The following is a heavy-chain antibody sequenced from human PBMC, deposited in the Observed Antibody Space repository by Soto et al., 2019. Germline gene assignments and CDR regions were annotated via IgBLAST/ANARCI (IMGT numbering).Heavy chain of an antibody. CDR3: AHHIAAAGTFDY. J-gene: IGHJ4*02. V-gene: IGHV2-5*02. D-gene: IGHD6-13*01. CDR2: IYWDDDK. CDR1: GFSLSTSGVG. Sequence: QITLKESGPTLVKPTQTLTLTCTFSGFSLSTSGVGVGWIRQPPGKALEWLALIYWDDDKRYSPSLKSRLTIXHXXPKNQVVLTMTNRDPVDTATYSCAHHIAAAGTFDYWGQGTLVTVSS.